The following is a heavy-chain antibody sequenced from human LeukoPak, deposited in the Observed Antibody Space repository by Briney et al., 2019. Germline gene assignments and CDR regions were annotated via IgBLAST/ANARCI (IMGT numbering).Heavy chain of an antibody. D-gene: IGHD3-22*01. Sequence: PGRSLRLSCAASGFTFSSYGMHWVRQAPGKGLEWVAVISYDGSNKYYADSVKGRFTISRDNSKNTLYLQMNSLRAEDTAVYYCAKGKYYYDSQFDYWGQGTLVTVSS. J-gene: IGHJ4*02. CDR1: GFTFSSYG. CDR2: ISYDGSNK. CDR3: AKGKYYYDSQFDY. V-gene: IGHV3-30*18.